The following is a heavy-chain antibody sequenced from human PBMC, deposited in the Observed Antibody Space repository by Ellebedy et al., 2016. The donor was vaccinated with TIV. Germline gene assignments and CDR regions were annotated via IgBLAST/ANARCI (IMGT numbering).Heavy chain of an antibody. Sequence: MPSETLSLTCTVSGGSISSYSWSWIRQPPGKGLEWIGYIHYSGNTNYNPSLRSRVAISVDTSKKQISLKLSSVTAADTAVYYCARTHYFDGDIDYWGQGTLVIVSS. J-gene: IGHJ4*02. CDR1: GGSISSYS. D-gene: IGHD3-22*01. V-gene: IGHV4-59*08. CDR2: IHYSGNT. CDR3: ARTHYFDGDIDY.